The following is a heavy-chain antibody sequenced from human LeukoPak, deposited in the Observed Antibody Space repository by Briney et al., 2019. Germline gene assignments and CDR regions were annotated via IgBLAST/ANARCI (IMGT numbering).Heavy chain of an antibody. J-gene: IGHJ6*03. CDR1: GYTFTCYY. CDR2: INPNSGGT. D-gene: IGHD3-22*01. V-gene: IGHV1-2*02. Sequence: ASVKVSCNASGYTFTCYYMHWVRQAPGQGLEWMGWINPNSGGTNYAQKFQGRVTMTRDTSISTAYMELSRLRADDTAVYYCARDKTYSSRYYHYYYSMDVWGKGTTVTVSS. CDR3: ARDKTYSSRYYHYYYSMDV.